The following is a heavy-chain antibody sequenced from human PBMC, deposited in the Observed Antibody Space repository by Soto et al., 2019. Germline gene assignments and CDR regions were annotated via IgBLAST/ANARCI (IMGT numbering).Heavy chain of an antibody. CDR3: ASVSSIEFGYYYYGMDV. V-gene: IGHV1-69*13. D-gene: IGHD6-6*01. CDR1: GGTFSSYA. Sequence: SVKVSCKASGGTFSSYAISWVRQAPGQGLERMGGIIPIFGTANYAQKFQGRVTITADESTSTAYMELSSLRSEDTAVYYCASVSSIEFGYYYYGMDVWGQGTTVTV. CDR2: IIPIFGTA. J-gene: IGHJ6*02.